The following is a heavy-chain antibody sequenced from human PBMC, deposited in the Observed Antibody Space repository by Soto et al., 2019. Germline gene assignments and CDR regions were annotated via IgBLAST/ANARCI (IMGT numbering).Heavy chain of an antibody. J-gene: IGHJ6*02. CDR2: IGGSGGST. D-gene: IGHD3-22*01. CDR3: AKDRESSGYYYYYGMDV. V-gene: IGHV3-23*01. CDR1: GFTFSSYA. Sequence: EVQLLESGGGLVQPGGSLRLSCAASGFTFSSYAMSWVRQAPGKGLEWVSAIGGSGGSTYYADTVKGRFTISRDNSKNTLYLQMNCLRAEDTAVYYCAKDRESSGYYYYYGMDVWGQGTTVTVSS.